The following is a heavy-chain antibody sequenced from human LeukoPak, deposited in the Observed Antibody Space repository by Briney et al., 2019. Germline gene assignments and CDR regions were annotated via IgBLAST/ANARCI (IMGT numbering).Heavy chain of an antibody. CDR1: GGTFNSYT. Sequence: ASVKVSRKTSGGTFNSYTVSWVRQAPGQGLEWMGGIIPILGTAKYAQKFQGRVTVTEDESTRTAYMELSNLRSEDTAIYYCARGTDTIFGVVMLGDIWGQGTMVTVSS. J-gene: IGHJ3*02. V-gene: IGHV1-69*13. CDR2: IIPILGTA. CDR3: ARGTDTIFGVVMLGDI. D-gene: IGHD3-3*01.